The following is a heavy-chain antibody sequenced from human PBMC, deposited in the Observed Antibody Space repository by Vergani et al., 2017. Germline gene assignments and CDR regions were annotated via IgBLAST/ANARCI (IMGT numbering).Heavy chain of an antibody. Sequence: QVQLQQWGAGLLKPSETLSLTCAVYGGSFSGYYWSWIRQPPGKGLEWIGYIYYSGSTNYNPSLKSRVTISVDTSKNQFSLKLSSVTAADTAVYYCARERPDGIWFGESCMDVWGQGP. CDR1: GGSFSGYY. V-gene: IGHV4-34*11. D-gene: IGHD3-10*01. CDR3: ARERPDGIWFGESCMDV. CDR2: IYYSGST. J-gene: IGHJ6*02.